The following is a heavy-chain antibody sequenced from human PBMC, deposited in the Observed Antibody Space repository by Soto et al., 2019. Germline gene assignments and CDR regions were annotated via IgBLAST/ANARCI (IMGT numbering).Heavy chain of an antibody. Sequence: EVQLLESGGGLVQPGGSLRLSCAASGFTFSSYAMGWVRQAPGKGLEWVSAISGSGGSTYYADSVKGRFTISRDNSKNTLYLQMNSLRAEDTAVYYCAKSGDLDSSSEYYFDYWGQGTLVTVSS. V-gene: IGHV3-23*01. J-gene: IGHJ4*02. CDR2: ISGSGGST. CDR3: AKSGDLDSSSEYYFDY. D-gene: IGHD6-6*01. CDR1: GFTFSSYA.